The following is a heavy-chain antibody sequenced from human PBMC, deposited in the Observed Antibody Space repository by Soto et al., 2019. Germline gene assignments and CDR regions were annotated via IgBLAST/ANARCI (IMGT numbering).Heavy chain of an antibody. Sequence: ASVKVSCKASGYTFTGYHIHWVRQGPGQGLEWMGSINPSDGGTKFAQNFQGRVTMTRDTSINTAYMDLDSLKSDDTAIYYCALSRSGIQLWSHGIDDWGQGTPVTVSS. D-gene: IGHD3-3*01. CDR1: GYTFTGYH. CDR2: INPSDGGT. J-gene: IGHJ4*02. V-gene: IGHV1-2*02. CDR3: ALSRSGIQLWSHGIDD.